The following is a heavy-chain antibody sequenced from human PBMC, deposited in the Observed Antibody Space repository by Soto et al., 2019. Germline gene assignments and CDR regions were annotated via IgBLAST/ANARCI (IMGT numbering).Heavy chain of an antibody. CDR1: GFTFSSYA. J-gene: IGHJ6*02. CDR2: ISGSGGST. D-gene: IGHD3-10*01. Sequence: PGGSLRLACAASGFTFSSYAMSWVRQAPGKGLEWVSAISGSGGSTYYADSVKGRFTISRDNSKNTLYLQMNSLRAEDTAVYYCAKEGHYYGSGSYSYGMDVWGQGTTVTVSS. CDR3: AKEGHYYGSGSYSYGMDV. V-gene: IGHV3-23*01.